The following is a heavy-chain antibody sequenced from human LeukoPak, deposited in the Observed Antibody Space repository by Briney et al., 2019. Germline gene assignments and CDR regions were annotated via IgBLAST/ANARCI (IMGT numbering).Heavy chain of an antibody. Sequence: GGSLRLSCAASGFTFDDYAMHWVRQVPGKGLEWVSGISWNSGSIGYADSVKGRFTISRDNAKNSLYLQMNSLRAEDTALYYCAKDRGATSHCPDYWGQGTLVTVSS. CDR3: AKDRGATSHCPDY. V-gene: IGHV3-9*01. J-gene: IGHJ4*02. CDR2: ISWNSGSI. CDR1: GFTFDDYA. D-gene: IGHD2-2*01.